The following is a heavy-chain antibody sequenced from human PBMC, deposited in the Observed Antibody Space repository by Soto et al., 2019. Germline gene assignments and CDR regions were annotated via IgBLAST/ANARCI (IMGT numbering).Heavy chain of an antibody. J-gene: IGHJ5*02. D-gene: IGHD3-10*01. V-gene: IGHV4-31*03. Sequence: PSETLSLTCTVSGGSISSGGYYWSWIRQHPGKGLEWIGYIYYSGSTYYNPSLKSRVTISVDTSKNQFSLKLSSVTAADTAVYYCARDPNYYGSGSNWFDPWGQGTLVTVSS. CDR1: GGSISSGGYY. CDR2: IYYSGST. CDR3: ARDPNYYGSGSNWFDP.